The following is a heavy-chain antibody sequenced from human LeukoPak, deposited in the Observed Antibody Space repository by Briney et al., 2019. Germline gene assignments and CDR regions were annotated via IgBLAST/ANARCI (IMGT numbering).Heavy chain of an antibody. CDR2: ISFDGSAK. J-gene: IGHJ4*02. D-gene: IGHD6-13*01. V-gene: IGHV3-30*18. CDR1: GFTFSSYG. Sequence: GGSLRLSCAASGFTFSSYGMHWVRQAPGKGLEWVSVISFDGSAKYYADSVKGRFTISRDNSKNTLYLQMTSLRAEDTAVYYCAKDRVTAAGYYFDYWGQGTLVTVSS. CDR3: AKDRVTAAGYYFDY.